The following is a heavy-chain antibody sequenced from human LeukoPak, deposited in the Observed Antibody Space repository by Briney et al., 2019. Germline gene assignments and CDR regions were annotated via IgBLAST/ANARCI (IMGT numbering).Heavy chain of an antibody. CDR2: IYGGGVT. V-gene: IGHV4-59*01. D-gene: IGHD2-8*01. J-gene: IGHJ4*02. CDR1: GGPISSFH. Sequence: SETLSLPCTVSGGPISSFHWNWLPHSPGRGLEWIGYIYGGGVTNYNPSLEFRVTMSIDTSKNTCSLNLKSVTAEDTAVYYCARSVGTNWSYLFDCWGEGTLVTVSS. CDR3: ARSVGTNWSYLFDC.